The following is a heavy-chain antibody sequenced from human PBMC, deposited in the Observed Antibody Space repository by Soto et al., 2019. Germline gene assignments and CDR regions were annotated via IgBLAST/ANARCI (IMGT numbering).Heavy chain of an antibody. CDR3: ARDGRVSYGFDYYLDY. D-gene: IGHD5-18*01. CDR1: GFTFSTYA. J-gene: IGHJ4*02. V-gene: IGHV3-30-3*01. CDR2: ISYDGYNA. Sequence: QVHLVESGGGMVQPGRSLRLSCAASGFTFSTYAVHWVRQAPSKGLEWVAVISYDGYNAYYADSVKGRFTISKDNSKNTLFLQMDNLTAEYTAVDFCARDGRVSYGFDYYLDYWGQGTLVTVSS.